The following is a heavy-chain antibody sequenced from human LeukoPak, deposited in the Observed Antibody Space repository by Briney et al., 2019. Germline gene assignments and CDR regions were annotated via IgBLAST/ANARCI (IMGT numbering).Heavy chain of an antibody. CDR1: GFTFSSYD. D-gene: IGHD3-9*01. J-gene: IGHJ6*02. Sequence: QPGGSLRLSCAASGFTFSSYDMHWVRQATGKGLEWVSAIGTAGDTYYPGSVKGRFTISRENAKNSLYLQMNSLRAGDTAVYYCARSNYDILTGYYGGGMDVWGQGTTVTVSS. CDR2: IGTAGDT. V-gene: IGHV3-13*01. CDR3: ARSNYDILTGYYGGGMDV.